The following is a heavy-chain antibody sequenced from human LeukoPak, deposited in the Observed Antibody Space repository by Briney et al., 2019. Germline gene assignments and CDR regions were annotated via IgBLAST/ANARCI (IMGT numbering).Heavy chain of an antibody. CDR3: RSGAEGTRIFDH. V-gene: IGHV1-2*02. Sequence: SVNLSCTASGYTFTGYYMHGVGQATAQGLEWMGWINPNSGGTHYAQKFQGRVTMTRDTPISTAYMELSSLRSDHTPVCLCRSGAEGTRIFDHWGQGTLVTVSS. CDR1: GYTFTGYY. CDR2: INPNSGGT. J-gene: IGHJ4*02. D-gene: IGHD1-1*01.